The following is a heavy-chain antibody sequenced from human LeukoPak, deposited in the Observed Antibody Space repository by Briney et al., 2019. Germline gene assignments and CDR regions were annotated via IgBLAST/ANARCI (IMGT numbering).Heavy chain of an antibody. D-gene: IGHD6-19*01. CDR2: ISGSGGST. CDR1: GFTFSNYA. CDR3: AKTSLADIDY. J-gene: IGHJ4*02. Sequence: GGSLRLSCAASGFTFSNYAMSRVRQAPGKGLEWVSAISGSGGSTYYANSVKGRFTISRDNSKNTLYLQMNSLRAEDTAIYYCAKTSLADIDYWGQGTLVTVSS. V-gene: IGHV3-23*01.